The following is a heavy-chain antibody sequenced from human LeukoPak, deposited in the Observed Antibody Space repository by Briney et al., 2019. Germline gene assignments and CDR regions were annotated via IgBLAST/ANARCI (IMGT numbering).Heavy chain of an antibody. Sequence: ASVKVSCKASGYTFTGYYMHWVRQAPGQGLEWMGWIKPNSGGTQYAQKFQGRVTMARDTSISTAYMELSRLQSDDTAVYYCASAESHDYGETWGQGTLVTVSS. CDR2: IKPNSGGT. CDR3: ASAESHDYGET. D-gene: IGHD4-17*01. CDR1: GYTFTGYY. V-gene: IGHV1-2*02. J-gene: IGHJ4*02.